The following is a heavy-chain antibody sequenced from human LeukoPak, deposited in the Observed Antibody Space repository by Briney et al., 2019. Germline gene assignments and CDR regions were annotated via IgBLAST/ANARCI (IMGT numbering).Heavy chain of an antibody. J-gene: IGHJ4*02. Sequence: GGSLRLSCAASGVTFSNYAMHWVRQAPGKGLEWVAVISYDGSNKYYADSVKGRFTISRDNSKNTLYLQMNSLRSEDTAVYYCARVGYSGSSFDYWGQGTLVTVSS. CDR2: ISYDGSNK. V-gene: IGHV3-30-3*01. D-gene: IGHD1-26*01. CDR1: GVTFSNYA. CDR3: ARVGYSGSSFDY.